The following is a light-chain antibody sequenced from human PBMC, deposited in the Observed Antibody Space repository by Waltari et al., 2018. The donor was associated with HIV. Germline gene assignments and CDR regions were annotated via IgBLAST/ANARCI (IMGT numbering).Light chain of an antibody. Sequence: QSALTQPPSASGSPGQSVTISCTGTSSDVGGYNYVSWYQQHPGKAPKLMIYEVSKRPAGGPVGFSGSKSCNTASLTVSGLQAEDEADYYCSPYAGSTRVFGGGTKLTVL. CDR2: EVS. CDR3: SPYAGSTRV. V-gene: IGLV2-8*01. CDR1: SSDVGGYNY. J-gene: IGLJ2*01.